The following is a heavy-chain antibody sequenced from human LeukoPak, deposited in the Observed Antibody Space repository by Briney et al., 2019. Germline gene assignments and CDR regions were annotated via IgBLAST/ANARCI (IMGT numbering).Heavy chain of an antibody. D-gene: IGHD3-3*01. CDR3: ARVGGQRFLEWLSYYYYMDV. Sequence: PGGSLRLSCAASGFTFSSYSMNWVRQAPGKGLEWVSSISSSSSYIYYADSVKGRFTISRDNAKNSLYLQMNSLRAEDTAVYYCARVGGQRFLEWLSYYYYMDVWGKGTTVTVSS. V-gene: IGHV3-21*01. J-gene: IGHJ6*03. CDR1: GFTFSSYS. CDR2: ISSSSSYI.